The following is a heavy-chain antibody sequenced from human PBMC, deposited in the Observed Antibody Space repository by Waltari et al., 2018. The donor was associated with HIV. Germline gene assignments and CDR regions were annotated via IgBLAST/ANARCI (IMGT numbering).Heavy chain of an antibody. J-gene: IGHJ6*02. CDR3: ARGPHSYYGMDV. Sequence: QVQLQESGPGLVKPSETLSLTCTVSGGSISSYYWSWIRQPPGKGLEWFGYIYYSGSTNYNPSLKSRVTISVDTSKNQCSLKLSSVTAADTAVYYCARGPHSYYGMDVWGQGTTVTVSS. CDR1: GGSISSYY. V-gene: IGHV4-59*01. CDR2: IYYSGST.